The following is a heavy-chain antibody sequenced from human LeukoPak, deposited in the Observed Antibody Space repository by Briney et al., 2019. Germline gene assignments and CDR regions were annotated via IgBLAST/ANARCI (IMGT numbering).Heavy chain of an antibody. D-gene: IGHD2-2*02. CDR2: IYYSGST. J-gene: IGHJ6*02. Sequence: PSETLSLTCTVSGGSISSYYWSWIRQPPGKGLEWIGYIYYSGSTNYNPSLKSRVTISVDTSKNQFSLKLSSVTAADTAVYYCARVWRYRSWMDVWGQGTTVTVSS. CDR1: GGSISSYY. V-gene: IGHV4-59*01. CDR3: ARVWRYRSWMDV.